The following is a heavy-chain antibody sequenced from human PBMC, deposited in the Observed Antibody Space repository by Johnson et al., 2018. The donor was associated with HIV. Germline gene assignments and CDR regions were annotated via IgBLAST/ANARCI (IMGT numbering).Heavy chain of an antibody. CDR1: GITFSDYY. V-gene: IGHV3-64*01. CDR2: ISSNGGST. J-gene: IGHJ3*02. CDR3: ARAPIAYNWNYEGAFDI. Sequence: EVQLVESGGGVVQPGRSLRLSCAASGITFSDYYMSWIRQAPGKGLEYVSAISSNGGSTYYANSVKGRFTISRDNSKNTLYLQMHSLKTEDPAVYYCARAPIAYNWNYEGAFDIWGQGTMVTVSS. D-gene: IGHD1-7*01.